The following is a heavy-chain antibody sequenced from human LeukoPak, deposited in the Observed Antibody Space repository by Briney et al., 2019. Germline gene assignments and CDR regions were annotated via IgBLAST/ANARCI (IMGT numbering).Heavy chain of an antibody. CDR1: GFTFSDYY. CDR3: AKNAVVVAATYYFDY. V-gene: IGHV3-11*01. Sequence: GGSLRLSCAASGFTFSDYYMSWIRQAPGKGLEWVSYISSSGSTIYYAASVRGRLTISRDNSKDSLHLQMNGLRADDTAIYYCAKNAVVVAATYYFDYWGQGTLVTVSS. CDR2: ISSSGSTI. D-gene: IGHD2-15*01. J-gene: IGHJ4*02.